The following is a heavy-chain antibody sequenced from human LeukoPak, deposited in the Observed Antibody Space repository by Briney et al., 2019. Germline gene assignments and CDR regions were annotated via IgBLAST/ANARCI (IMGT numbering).Heavy chain of an antibody. CDR2: INPSGGST. D-gene: IGHD3-22*01. V-gene: IGHV1-46*01. CDR1: GYTFTSYY. J-gene: IGHJ3*02. Sequence: ASVKVSCKASGYTFTSYYMHWVRQAPGQGLEWMGIINPSGGSTGYAQKFQGRVTMTRDTSTSTVYMELSSLRPEDTAVYYCARDAVITMIVVVSGRAFDIWGQGTMVTVSS. CDR3: ARDAVITMIVVVSGRAFDI.